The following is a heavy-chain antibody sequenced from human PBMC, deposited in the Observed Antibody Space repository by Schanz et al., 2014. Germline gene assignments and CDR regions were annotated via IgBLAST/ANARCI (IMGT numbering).Heavy chain of an antibody. V-gene: IGHV3-48*01. J-gene: IGHJ4*02. CDR3: ARDRRNADLDY. CDR1: GLTFTSAW. CDR2: ISGSSRTI. Sequence: EVQLVESGGGLVKPGGSLRLSCATSGLTFTSAWMSWVRQAPGKGLEWVSYISGSSRTIYYADSMKGRFTVSRDNAENALYLQMNSLRAEDTALYYCARDRRNADLDYWGQGTLVTVSS. D-gene: IGHD1-1*01.